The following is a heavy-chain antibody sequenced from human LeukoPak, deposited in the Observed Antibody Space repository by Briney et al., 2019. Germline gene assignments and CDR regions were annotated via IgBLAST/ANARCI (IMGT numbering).Heavy chain of an antibody. CDR1: GGSISSGSYY. Sequence: PSQTLSLTCTVSGGSISSGSYYWSWIRQPAGKELEWIGRIYTSGSTNYNPSLKSLVTISVDTSKNQFSLKLSSVTAADTAVYYCARVYSSGWPNYYYYYVDVWGKGTTVTVSS. CDR3: ARVYSSGWPNYYYYYVDV. V-gene: IGHV4-61*02. D-gene: IGHD6-19*01. J-gene: IGHJ6*03. CDR2: IYTSGST.